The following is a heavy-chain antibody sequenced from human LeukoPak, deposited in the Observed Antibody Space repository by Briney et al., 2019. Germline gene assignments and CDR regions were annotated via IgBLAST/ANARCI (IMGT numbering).Heavy chain of an antibody. D-gene: IGHD6-19*01. V-gene: IGHV4-34*01. J-gene: IGHJ4*02. CDR2: INYSGST. CDR3: ARHGIYVGSGWSFDF. CDR1: GGSFSSYY. Sequence: KSSETLSLTCAVYGGSFSSYYWSWIRQPPGKGLEWIGEINYSGSTNYNPSLKSRVTISVDTSKNQFSLKLSSVTAADTAVYYCARHGIYVGSGWSFDFWAQGTLVTVSS.